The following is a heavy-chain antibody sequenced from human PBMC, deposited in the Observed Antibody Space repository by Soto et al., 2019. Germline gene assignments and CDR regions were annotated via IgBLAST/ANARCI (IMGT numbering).Heavy chain of an antibody. CDR2: IIPIFGTA. V-gene: IGHV1-69*01. CDR3: TRDRGRRYNDGRGYYYSAY. D-gene: IGHD3-22*01. J-gene: IGHJ4*02. CDR1: GGTFSSYA. Sequence: QVQLVQSGAEVKKPGSSVKVSCKASGGTFSSYAISWVRQAPGQGLEWMGGIIPIFGTANYAQKLQGRVTITADESTNTAYMELSSPRSEDTAVYYCTRDRGRRYNDGRGYYYSAYWGQGTLVTVSS.